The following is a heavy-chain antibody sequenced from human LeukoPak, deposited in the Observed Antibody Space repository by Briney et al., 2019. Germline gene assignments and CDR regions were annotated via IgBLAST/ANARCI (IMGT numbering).Heavy chain of an antibody. CDR3: ARDHHQRWLQYLFDY. D-gene: IGHD5-24*01. V-gene: IGHV3-23*01. J-gene: IGHJ4*02. CDR1: GFTFSSYA. CDR2: ISGSGGST. Sequence: GGSLRLSCAASGFTFSSYAMSWVRQAPGKGLEWVSAISGSGGSTYYADSVKGRFTISRDNSKNTLYLQMNSLRAEDTAVYYCARDHHQRWLQYLFDYWGQGTLVTVSS.